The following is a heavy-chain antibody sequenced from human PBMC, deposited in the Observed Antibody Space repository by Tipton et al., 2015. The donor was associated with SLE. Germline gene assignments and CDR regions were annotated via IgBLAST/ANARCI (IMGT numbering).Heavy chain of an antibody. CDR1: RISFSDFG. CDR2: MSYDGRTK. Sequence: RSLRLSCVGSRISFSDFGMHWVRQAPGKGLEWVAIMSYDGRTKLYADSVKGRFIISRDNSKNTLYLEMNSLRAEDTAVYYCALNDFYWGQGTLVTVSS. D-gene: IGHD1-1*01. CDR3: ALNDFY. J-gene: IGHJ4*02. V-gene: IGHV3-30*04.